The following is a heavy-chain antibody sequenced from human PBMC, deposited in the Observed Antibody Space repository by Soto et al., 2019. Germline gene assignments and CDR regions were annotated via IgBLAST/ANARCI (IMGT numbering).Heavy chain of an antibody. V-gene: IGHV4-31*03. CDR3: ARGPPPCVPVYYYCGMDV. D-gene: IGHD6-6*01. J-gene: IGHJ6*02. CDR2: TYYSGSS. CDR1: GGSITSGDYY. Sequence: QVQLQESGPGLVKPSQTLSLTCTVSGGSITSGDYYWGWIRQHPGKGLEWIGSTYYSGSSYYSPSLKSRVTISLDTSKKQFSLKLSSVTAADPAVYYCARGPPPCVPVYYYCGMDVWGQGTTVTVSS.